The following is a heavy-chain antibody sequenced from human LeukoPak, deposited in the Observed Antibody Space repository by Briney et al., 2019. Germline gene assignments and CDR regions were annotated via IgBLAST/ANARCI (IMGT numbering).Heavy chain of an antibody. CDR1: GGTFSSYA. D-gene: IGHD2-15*01. CDR2: LIPIFVTA. CDR3: SGKLGYCSGGSCRTKTDYYYYYYMDV. J-gene: IGHJ6*03. V-gene: IGHV1-69*13. Sequence: SAKVFCKASGGTFSSYAISLVRQAPGQGLEGMGELIPIFVTAHYAQKFQGRVNITAGQSTSTAYTELTSLRSHDPAVYYCSGKLGYCSGGSCRTKTDYYYYYYMDVWGKGTTVTVSS.